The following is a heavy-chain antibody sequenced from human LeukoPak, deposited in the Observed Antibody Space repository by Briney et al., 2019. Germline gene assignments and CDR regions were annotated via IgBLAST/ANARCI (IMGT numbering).Heavy chain of an antibody. J-gene: IGHJ4*02. V-gene: IGHV3-7*01. CDR3: ARDLLMEDFWSGYLDY. D-gene: IGHD3-3*01. Sequence: GGSLRLSCAASGFTFSSYWMSWVRQAPGKGLEWVANIKQDGSEKYYVDSVKGRFTISRDNAKNSLYLQMNSLRAEDTAVHYCARDLLMEDFWSGYLDYWGQGTLVTVSS. CDR2: IKQDGSEK. CDR1: GFTFSSYW.